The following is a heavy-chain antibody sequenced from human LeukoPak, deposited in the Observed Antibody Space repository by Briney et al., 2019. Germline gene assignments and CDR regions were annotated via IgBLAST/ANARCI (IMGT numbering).Heavy chain of an antibody. CDR1: GFTFSDYY. CDR2: ISSSGSTI. D-gene: IGHD6-13*01. V-gene: IGHV3-11*01. J-gene: IGHJ3*02. CDR3: AREYSSSWGDAFDI. Sequence: PGGSLRLSCAASGFTFSDYYMSWIRQAPGKGLEWVSYISSSGSTIYYADSVKGRFTISRDNAKNSLYLQMNSLRAEDTAVYYCAREYSSSWGDAFDIWGQGTMVTVSS.